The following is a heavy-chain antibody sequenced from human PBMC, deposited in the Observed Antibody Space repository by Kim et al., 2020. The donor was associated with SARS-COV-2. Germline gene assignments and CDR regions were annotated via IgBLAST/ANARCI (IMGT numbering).Heavy chain of an antibody. Sequence: SETLSLTCTVSGGSISSGTYYWSWIRQPPGKGLEWIGYIYYNGNTNYNPSLKSRVTISVDMSKNQFSLKLSSVTAADTAVYYCARGPQVCSSTSCYGKNWIDPWGQGTLVTVSS. CDR2: IYYNGNT. D-gene: IGHD2-2*01. J-gene: IGHJ5*02. CDR1: GGSISSGTYY. CDR3: ARGPQVCSSTSCYGKNWIDP. V-gene: IGHV4-61*01.